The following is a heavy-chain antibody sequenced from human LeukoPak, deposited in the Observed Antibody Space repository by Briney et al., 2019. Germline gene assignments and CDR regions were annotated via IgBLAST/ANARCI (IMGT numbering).Heavy chain of an antibody. CDR1: GFTFSSYA. CDR3: AKDREMTTVTTSLGY. J-gene: IGHJ4*02. D-gene: IGHD4-11*01. CDR2: ISGSGGST. Sequence: GGSLRLSCAASGFTFSSYAMSWVRQAPGKGLEWVSAISGSGGSTYYADSVKGRLTISRDNSKNTLYLQMNSLRAEDTAVYYCAKDREMTTVTTSLGYWGQGTLVTVSS. V-gene: IGHV3-23*01.